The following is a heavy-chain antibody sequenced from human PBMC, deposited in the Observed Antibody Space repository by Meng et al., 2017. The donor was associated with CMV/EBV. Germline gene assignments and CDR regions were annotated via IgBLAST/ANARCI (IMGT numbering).Heavy chain of an antibody. V-gene: IGHV1-69*05. D-gene: IGHD2-2*01. Sequence: SVKVSCKASGGTFSSYAISWVRQAPGQGLEWMGGIIPIFGTANYAQKFQGRVTITTDESTSTAYMELSSLKSEETAVYYCATKDIVVVPAVLEYGMDVWGQGTTVTVSS. CDR3: ATKDIVVVPAVLEYGMDV. J-gene: IGHJ6*02. CDR1: GGTFSSYA. CDR2: IIPIFGTA.